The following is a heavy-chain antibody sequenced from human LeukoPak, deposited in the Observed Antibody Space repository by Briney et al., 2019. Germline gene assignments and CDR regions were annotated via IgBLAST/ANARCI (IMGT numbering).Heavy chain of an antibody. Sequence: PGGSLRLSCAASGYTFSSYAMSWVRQAPGKGLECISGFSGSGGSTYYADSVKGRFTISRDNSKNTLYLQMNSLRAEDTAVYYYARNGRWELSDAFDIWGQGTMVTVSS. CDR1: GYTFSSYA. J-gene: IGHJ3*02. V-gene: IGHV3-23*01. CDR2: FSGSGGST. CDR3: ARNGRWELSDAFDI. D-gene: IGHD1-26*01.